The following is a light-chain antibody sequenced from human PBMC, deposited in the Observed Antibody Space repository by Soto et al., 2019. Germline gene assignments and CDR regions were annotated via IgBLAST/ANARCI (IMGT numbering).Light chain of an antibody. CDR1: KLGDKY. J-gene: IGLJ1*01. CDR2: QDS. CDR3: QAWDSSTGNYV. Sequence: SYELTQPPSVSVSPGQTASITCSGDKLGDKYACWYQQKPGQSPVLVIYQDSKRPSGIPERFSGSNSGNTATLTISGTQAMDEADYYCQAWDSSTGNYVFGTGTKLTV. V-gene: IGLV3-1*01.